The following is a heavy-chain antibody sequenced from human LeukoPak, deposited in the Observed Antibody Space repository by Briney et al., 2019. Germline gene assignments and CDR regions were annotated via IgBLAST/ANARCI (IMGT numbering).Heavy chain of an antibody. Sequence: GGSLRLSCAASGFTVSSNYMNWVRQAPGKGLEWVSGINWNGGSTGYADSVKGRFTISRDNAKNSLYLQMNSLRAEDTALYYCAREHYGSGSYYSGYYFDYWGQGTLVTVSS. CDR3: AREHYGSGSYYSGYYFDY. CDR2: INWNGGST. CDR1: GFTVSSNY. V-gene: IGHV3-20*04. D-gene: IGHD3-10*01. J-gene: IGHJ4*02.